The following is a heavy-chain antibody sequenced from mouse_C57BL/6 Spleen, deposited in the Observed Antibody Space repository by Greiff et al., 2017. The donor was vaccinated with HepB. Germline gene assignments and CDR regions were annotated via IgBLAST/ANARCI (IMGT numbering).Heavy chain of an antibody. J-gene: IGHJ3*01. CDR2: ISYDGSN. Sequence: EVKVEESGPGLVKPSQSLSLTCSVTGYSITSGYYWNWIRQFPGNKLEWMGYISYDGSNNYNPSLKNRISITRDTSKNQFFLKLNSVTTEDTATYYCARDFGNSNLFAYWGQGTLVTVSA. V-gene: IGHV3-6*01. D-gene: IGHD2-5*01. CDR3: ARDFGNSNLFAY. CDR1: GYSITSGYY.